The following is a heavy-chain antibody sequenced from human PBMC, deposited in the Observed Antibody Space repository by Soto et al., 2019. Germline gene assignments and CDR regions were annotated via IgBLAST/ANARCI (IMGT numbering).Heavy chain of an antibody. V-gene: IGHV4-4*02. CDR2: IYHSGST. J-gene: IGHJ4*02. CDR1: GGSISSSNW. D-gene: IGHD5-18*01. Sequence: SETLSLTCAVSGGSISSSNWWSWVRQPPGKGLEWFGEIYHSGSTNYNPSLKSRVTISVDKSKNQFSLKLSSVTAATTAVYYCARVDTAMVNYFDYWGQGALVTVSS. CDR3: ARVDTAMVNYFDY.